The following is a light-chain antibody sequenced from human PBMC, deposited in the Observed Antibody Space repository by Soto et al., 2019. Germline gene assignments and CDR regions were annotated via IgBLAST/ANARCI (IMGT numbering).Light chain of an antibody. CDR3: QHRGR. V-gene: IGKV3-11*01. J-gene: IGKJ1*01. CDR2: DAS. Sequence: VLTQSPATLSLSPGDRATLTCRAGQNINNFIAWYQHKPGQAPRLLIYDASNRATGIPGRSSGSGSGTDFTLTITSLESEDFAVYYCQHRGRFGQGTKVDIK. CDR1: QNINNF.